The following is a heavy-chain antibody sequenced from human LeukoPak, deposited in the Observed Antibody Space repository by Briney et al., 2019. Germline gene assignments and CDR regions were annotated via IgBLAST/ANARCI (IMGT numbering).Heavy chain of an antibody. V-gene: IGHV4-38-2*02. CDR1: GYSISSGYY. J-gene: IGHJ5*02. CDR3: ARERSDWFDP. CDR2: IYHSGST. Sequence: SETLSLTCAVSGYSISSGYYWGWIRQPPGKGLEWIGSIYHSGSTYYNPSLKSRVTISVDTSKNQFSLKLSSVTAADTAVYCCARERSDWFDPWGQGTLVTVSS.